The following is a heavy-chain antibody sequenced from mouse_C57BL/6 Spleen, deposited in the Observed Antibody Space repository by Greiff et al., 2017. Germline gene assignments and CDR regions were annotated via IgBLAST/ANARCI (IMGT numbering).Heavy chain of an antibody. J-gene: IGHJ4*01. Sequence: VQLQQPGAELVKPGASVKMSCKASGYTFTSYWITWVKQRPGQGLEWIGDIYPGSGSTNYNEKFKSKATLTVDTSSSTAYMQLSSLTSEDSAVYYCASDYYGSSSYYYAMDYWGQGTSVTVSS. CDR2: IYPGSGST. CDR3: ASDYYGSSSYYYAMDY. CDR1: GYTFTSYW. D-gene: IGHD1-1*01. V-gene: IGHV1-55*01.